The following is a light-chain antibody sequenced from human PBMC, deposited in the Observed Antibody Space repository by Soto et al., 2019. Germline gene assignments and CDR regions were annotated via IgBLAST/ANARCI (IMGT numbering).Light chain of an antibody. CDR2: EVS. CDR1: SSDVGGYNY. V-gene: IGLV2-8*01. J-gene: IGLJ1*01. CDR3: SSFSGSNNLGV. Sequence: QSALTQPPSASGSPGQSVTISCTGTSSDVGGYNYVSWYQQHPGKAPKLMIYEVSKRPSGVPDRFSGSKSGNTASLTVSGFQAEDEADYYCSSFSGSNNLGVFGTGTKLTVL.